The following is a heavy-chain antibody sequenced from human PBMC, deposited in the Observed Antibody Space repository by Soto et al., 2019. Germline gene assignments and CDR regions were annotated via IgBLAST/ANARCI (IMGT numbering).Heavy chain of an antibody. Sequence: SETLSLTCTVSSGSISVTNVFWGWVRQPPGKGLEWIGNVDYSGTAYFSPSLATRVTFHVDTSKNQFSLTLYSVTAADTAVYYCARITGRHLDDCGQGILVTVSS. J-gene: IGHJ4*02. V-gene: IGHV4-39*01. D-gene: IGHD1-20*01. CDR3: ARITGRHLDD. CDR1: SGSISVTNVF. CDR2: VDYSGTA.